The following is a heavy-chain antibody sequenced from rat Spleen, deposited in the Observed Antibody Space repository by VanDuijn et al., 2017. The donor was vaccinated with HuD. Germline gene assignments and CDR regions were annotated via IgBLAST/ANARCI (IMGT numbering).Heavy chain of an antibody. CDR3: ARAYYDGSYYDY. D-gene: IGHD1-12*02. CDR1: AYSITRSYR. CDR2: INSAGSS. V-gene: IGHV3-3*01. J-gene: IGHJ2*01. Sequence: VQLQESGPGLVKPSQSLSLTCSVAAYSITRSYRWSWIRQFPGNKLEWMGYINSAGSSNYNPSLKSRISITRDTSKNQFFLQVNSVTTEDTATYYCARAYYDGSYYDYWGQGVMVTVSS.